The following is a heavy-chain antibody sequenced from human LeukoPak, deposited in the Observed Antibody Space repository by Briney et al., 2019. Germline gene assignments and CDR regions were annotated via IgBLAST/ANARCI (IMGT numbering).Heavy chain of an antibody. J-gene: IGHJ3*02. CDR2: IYYSGST. D-gene: IGHD3-16*01. CDR1: GGSISSSSYY. CDR3: ARVMGQNDAFDI. Sequence: SETLSLTCTVSGGSISSSSYYWGWIRQPPGKGLEWIGSIYYSGSTYYNPSLKSRVTISVDTSKSQFSLKLSSVTAADTAVYYCARVMGQNDAFDIWGQGTMVTVSS. V-gene: IGHV4-39*01.